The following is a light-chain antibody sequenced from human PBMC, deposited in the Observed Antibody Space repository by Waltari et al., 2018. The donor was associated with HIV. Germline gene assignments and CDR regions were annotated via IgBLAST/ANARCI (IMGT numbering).Light chain of an antibody. V-gene: IGKV1-5*03. CDR2: RAS. J-gene: IGKJ3*01. CDR3: QQYSVDFYT. Sequence: DIRMTQSPSTLSASVGDRVTITCRASQNISGGLAWYQQRPGKAPRLLIHRASNLEFGVSPRVSGGGSGTEFSLTIAGLQPDDVATYYCQQYSVDFYTFGQGTKV. CDR1: QNISGG.